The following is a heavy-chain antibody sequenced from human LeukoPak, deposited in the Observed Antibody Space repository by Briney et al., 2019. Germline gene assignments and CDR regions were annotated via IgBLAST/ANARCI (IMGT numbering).Heavy chain of an antibody. V-gene: IGHV4-34*01. D-gene: IGHD4-17*01. J-gene: IGHJ4*02. CDR1: GPGSFIGYY. CDR3: ARGTLTTMTNVLFDY. CDR2: VNHNGIT. Sequence: SETLSLTCAVSGPGSFIGYYWSWIRQPPGRGLEGIGEVNHNGITNYNPPLKSRLTISLGTSKNQFSLNLTSVTAADSAVYYCARGTLTTMTNVLFDYWDQGSLVTVSS.